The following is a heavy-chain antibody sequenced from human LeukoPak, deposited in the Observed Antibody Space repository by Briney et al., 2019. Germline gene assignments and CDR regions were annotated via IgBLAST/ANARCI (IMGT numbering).Heavy chain of an antibody. CDR3: ARGTGFSALFDY. J-gene: IGHJ4*02. Sequence: SETLSLTCTVSGGSISSSSYYWGWIRQPPGTGLEWIGSIHYSESIYYNPSLKSRVTISVDTSKNQFSLKLSPVTAADTAVYYCARGTGFSALFDYWGQGTLVTVSS. CDR2: IHYSESI. CDR1: GGSISSSSYY. V-gene: IGHV4-39*01. D-gene: IGHD3/OR15-3a*01.